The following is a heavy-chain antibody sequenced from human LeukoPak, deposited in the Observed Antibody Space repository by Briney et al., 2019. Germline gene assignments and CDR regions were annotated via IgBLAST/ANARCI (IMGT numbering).Heavy chain of an antibody. J-gene: IGHJ4*02. V-gene: IGHV3-23*01. CDR3: ARESVEYYYGSGTYYFDY. Sequence: GSLRLSCAASGFTFSSYAMSWVRQAPGKGLEWISAISGSGGSTYYADSVKGRFTISRDNSKNTLYLQMNSLRAEDTAVYYCARESVEYYYGSGTYYFDYWGQGTLVTVSS. CDR2: ISGSGGST. CDR1: GFTFSSYA. D-gene: IGHD3-10*01.